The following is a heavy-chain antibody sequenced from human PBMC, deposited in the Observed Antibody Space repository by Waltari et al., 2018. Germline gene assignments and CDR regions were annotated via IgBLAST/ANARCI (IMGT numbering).Heavy chain of an antibody. J-gene: IGHJ4*02. CDR1: EFIFSNYD. CDR3: ARAHGAAARLDFDY. Sequence: EVQLVESGGGLVKPGGSLRLSCAASEFIFSNYDMNWVRQAPGKGLEWVSSSSRGSSYEYYADSVKGRFSISRDNAKNSLYLQMNSLRAEDTAVYYCARAHGAAARLDFDYWGQGTLVTVSS. D-gene: IGHD6-25*01. CDR2: SSRGSSYE. V-gene: IGHV3-21*02.